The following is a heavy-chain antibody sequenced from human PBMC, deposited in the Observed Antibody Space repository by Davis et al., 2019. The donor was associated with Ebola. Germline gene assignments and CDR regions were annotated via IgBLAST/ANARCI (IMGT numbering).Heavy chain of an antibody. CDR3: ARGGAVAPD. Sequence: GESLKISCAASGFTFSDFYMTWIRQAPGKGLEWISYISNTGGTIYYADSVEGRFTISRDDAKNSLLLQMNSLRVEDTAVYFCARGGAVAPDWGPGTLVTVSS. V-gene: IGHV3-11*04. J-gene: IGHJ4*02. CDR1: GFTFSDFY. D-gene: IGHD4-23*01. CDR2: ISNTGGTI.